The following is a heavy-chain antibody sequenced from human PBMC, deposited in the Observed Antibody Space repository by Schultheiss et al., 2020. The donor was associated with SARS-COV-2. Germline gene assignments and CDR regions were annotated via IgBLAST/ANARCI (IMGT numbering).Heavy chain of an antibody. D-gene: IGHD2-8*02. Sequence: ASVKVSCKASGYTFTGYYMHWVRQAPGQGLEWMGWINPNSGGTNYAQKFQGRVTMTRDTSISTAYMELRRLRSDDTAVYYCAREWIVKAVVYAESSGMDVWGQGTTVTVSS. V-gene: IGHV1-2*02. CDR3: AREWIVKAVVYAESSGMDV. CDR1: GYTFTGYY. CDR2: INPNSGGT. J-gene: IGHJ6*02.